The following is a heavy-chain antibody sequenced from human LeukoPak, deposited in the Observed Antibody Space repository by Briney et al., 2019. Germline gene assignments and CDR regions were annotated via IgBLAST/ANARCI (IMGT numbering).Heavy chain of an antibody. V-gene: IGHV3-23*01. Sequence: GGSLRLSCAASGFTFSNYAMSWVRQSPGKGLEWVSAISASTSTTYYADSVRGRFTISRDISKNTLYLQMNSLRVEDTAVYYCAKSKEDCCGSFDPWGQGTLVTVSS. CDR2: ISASTSTT. CDR3: AKSKEDCCGSFDP. J-gene: IGHJ5*02. D-gene: IGHD2-15*01. CDR1: GFTFSNYA.